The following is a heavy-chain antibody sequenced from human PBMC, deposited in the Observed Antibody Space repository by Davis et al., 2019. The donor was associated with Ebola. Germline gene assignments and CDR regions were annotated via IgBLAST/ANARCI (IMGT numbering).Heavy chain of an antibody. J-gene: IGHJ3*02. Sequence: MPSETLSLTCGVSGGSISTNNWWSWVRQPPGKDLEWIGEIYHSGTTSYNPSLMSRVTISVDRSKNQSSLKLSSVTAADTAVYYCARAMVTMVSFAFDIWGQGTVVTVSS. V-gene: IGHV4-4*02. CDR3: ARAMVTMVSFAFDI. D-gene: IGHD5-18*01. CDR1: GGSISTNNW. CDR2: IYHSGTT.